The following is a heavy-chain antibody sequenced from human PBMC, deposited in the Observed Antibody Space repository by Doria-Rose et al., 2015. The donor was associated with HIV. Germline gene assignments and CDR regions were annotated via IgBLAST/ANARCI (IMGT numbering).Heavy chain of an antibody. CDR2: ISWNSDTI. D-gene: IGHD2-21*02. J-gene: IGHJ3*02. CDR1: GFRFDDYA. CDR3: TKRRGVTDIDPFDI. V-gene: IGHV3-9*01. Sequence: QLVESGGGLLRPGRALRLSCAASGFRFDDYAMHWVRQTPGKGLEWVAGISWNSDTIDYADSVRGRFTISRDNAKNSLYLQMNSLRAEDTALYYCTKRRGVTDIDPFDIWGQGTMVIVSS.